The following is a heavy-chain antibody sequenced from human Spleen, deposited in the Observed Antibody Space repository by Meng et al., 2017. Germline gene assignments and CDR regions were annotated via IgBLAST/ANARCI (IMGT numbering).Heavy chain of an antibody. CDR2: VNPSGGGT. CDR1: GYPFTAYY. J-gene: IGHJ4*02. V-gene: IGHV1-2*02. CDR3: ASQAYNDYYFDS. D-gene: IGHD5-24*01. Sequence: ASVKVSCKPSGYPFTAYYIHWVRQAPGQGLEWMGWVNPSGGGTTYPQTFQGRVAMTRDTSISTAYMELTGLTFDDTAVYYCASQAYNDYYFDSWGQGTLVTVSS.